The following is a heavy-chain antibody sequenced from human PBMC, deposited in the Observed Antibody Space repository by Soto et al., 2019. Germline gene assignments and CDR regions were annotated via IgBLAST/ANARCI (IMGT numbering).Heavy chain of an antibody. J-gene: IGHJ4*02. D-gene: IGHD6-19*01. CDR3: AKGRRGWSEYFDY. CDR1: GFTFSSYG. CDR2: ISYDGSNK. V-gene: IGHV3-30*18. Sequence: QVQLVESGGGVVQPGRSLRLSCAASGFTFSSYGMHWVRQAPGKGLEWVAVISYDGSNKYYADSVKGRFTISRDNSKNTLYLQMNSLRAEDMAVYYCAKGRRGWSEYFDYWGQGTPVTVSS.